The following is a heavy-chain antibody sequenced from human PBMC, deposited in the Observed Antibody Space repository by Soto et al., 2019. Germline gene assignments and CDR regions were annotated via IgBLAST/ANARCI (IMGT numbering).Heavy chain of an antibody. CDR2: INAGNGNT. J-gene: IGHJ5*02. V-gene: IGHV1-3*01. CDR1: GYTFTSYA. CDR3: ARDRPLAIFSWFDP. Sequence: QVQLVQSGAEVKKPGASVKVSCKASGYTFTSYAMHWVRQAPGQRLEWMGWINAGNGNTKYSQKFQGRVTITRDTSASTAYMELSSLRSEDTAVYYCARDRPLAIFSWFDPWGQGTLVTVSS. D-gene: IGHD2-21*01.